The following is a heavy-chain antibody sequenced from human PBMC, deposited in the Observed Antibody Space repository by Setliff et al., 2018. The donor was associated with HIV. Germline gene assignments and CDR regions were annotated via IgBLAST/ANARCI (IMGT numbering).Heavy chain of an antibody. D-gene: IGHD1-7*01. J-gene: IGHJ4*02. CDR1: GASMRGHY. V-gene: IGHV4-34*01. CDR3: VRGGATGTTRLDY. CDR2: INHSGST. Sequence: SETLSLTCTVSGASMRGHYWSWLRQPPGKGLEWIGEINHSGSTNYNPSLESRVTISVDTSKNQFSLKLSSVTAADTAVYYCVRGGATGTTRLDYWGQGTLVTVSS.